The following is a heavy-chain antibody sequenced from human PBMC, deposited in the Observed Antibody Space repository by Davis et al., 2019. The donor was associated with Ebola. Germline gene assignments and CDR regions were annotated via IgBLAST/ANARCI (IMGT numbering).Heavy chain of an antibody. Sequence: ASVKVSCKASEYTFTGYYINWVRQAPGQGLEWIGWIDPKRGDTKYSEKFEGWVTMTTDTSINTAYMELSGLKFDDTAVYFCARSTASRIPFWFDPWGPGTPVTVSS. J-gene: IGHJ5*02. CDR2: IDPKRGDT. D-gene: IGHD2-21*01. CDR1: EYTFTGYY. V-gene: IGHV1-2*04. CDR3: ARSTASRIPFWFDP.